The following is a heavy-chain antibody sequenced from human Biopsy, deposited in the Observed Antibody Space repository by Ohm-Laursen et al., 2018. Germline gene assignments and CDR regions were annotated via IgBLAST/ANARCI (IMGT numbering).Heavy chain of an antibody. D-gene: IGHD3-10*01. J-gene: IGHJ4*02. V-gene: IGHV3-33*01. CDR1: GFNFSAYG. CDR2: TWDDGSHQ. Sequence: SLRLSCAASGFNFSAYGMHWVRQAPNKGLEWVALTWDDGSHQYYADSVKGRFTISRDNSKNSLYLHINTLRVEDTAVYYCVTDRLDDITKVRGIMTDWGQGTLVIVSS. CDR3: VTDRLDDITKVRGIMTD.